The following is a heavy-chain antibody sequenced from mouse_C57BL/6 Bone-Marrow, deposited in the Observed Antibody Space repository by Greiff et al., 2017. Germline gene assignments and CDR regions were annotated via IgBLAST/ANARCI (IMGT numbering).Heavy chain of an antibody. Sequence: QVQLKQPGAELVKPGASVKLSCKASGYTFTSYWMQWVNQRPGQGLEWIGEIDPSDSYTNYNQKFKGKATLTVDTSSSTAYMQRSSLTSEDSAVYYCARSRWLLIFDYWGQGTTLTVSS. D-gene: IGHD2-3*01. V-gene: IGHV1-50*01. CDR2: IDPSDSYT. J-gene: IGHJ2*01. CDR1: GYTFTSYW. CDR3: ARSRWLLIFDY.